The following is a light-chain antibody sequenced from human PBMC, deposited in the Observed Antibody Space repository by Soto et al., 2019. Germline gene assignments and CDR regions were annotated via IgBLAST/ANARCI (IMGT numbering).Light chain of an antibody. V-gene: IGKV3-15*01. CDR1: QSVSSN. CDR2: GAS. J-gene: IGKJ1*01. Sequence: IVMTQSPATLSVSPGERATLSCRASQSVSSNLAWYQQKPGQAPRLLIYGASTRATGIPARFSGSGSGTDFTLTIRRLEHEDFAVYYCQQYGSSYPWTFGEGTKVDIK. CDR3: QQYGSSYPWT.